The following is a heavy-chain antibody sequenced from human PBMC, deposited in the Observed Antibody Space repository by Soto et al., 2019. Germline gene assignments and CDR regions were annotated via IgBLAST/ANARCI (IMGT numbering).Heavy chain of an antibody. V-gene: IGHV1-18*01. Sequence: GASVKVSCKAPGYTFTRSGISWVRQATGQGHERMGWISSNNGDRNYAQTFQCRVTMTTHTSTSTAYMELSSMRSDDTVVYYCAREGVAPYYFYGMDVLGQGTPVTVAS. CDR1: GYTFTRSG. CDR3: AREGVAPYYFYGMDV. D-gene: IGHD5-12*01. CDR2: ISSNNGDR. J-gene: IGHJ6*01.